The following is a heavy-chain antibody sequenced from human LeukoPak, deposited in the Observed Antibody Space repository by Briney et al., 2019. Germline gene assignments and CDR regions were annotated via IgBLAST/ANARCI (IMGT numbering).Heavy chain of an antibody. D-gene: IGHD6-6*01. J-gene: IGHJ1*01. CDR3: AREGIAARQQYFQH. Sequence: PSETLSLTCAVSGGSISSGGYPWSWIRQPPGKGLEWIGYIYHSGSTYYNPSLKSRVTISVDTSKNQFSLKLSSVTAADTAVYYCAREGIAARQQYFQHWGQGTLVTVSS. CDR2: IYHSGST. CDR1: GGSISSGGYP. V-gene: IGHV4-30-2*02.